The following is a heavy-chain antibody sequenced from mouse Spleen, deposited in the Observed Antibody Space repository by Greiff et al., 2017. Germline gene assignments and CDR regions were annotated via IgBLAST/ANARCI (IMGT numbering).Heavy chain of an antibody. D-gene: IGHD2-1*01. Sequence: DVHLVESGGGLVKPGGSLKLSCAASGFTFSDYGMHWVRQAPEKGLEWVAYISSGSSTIYYADTVKGRFTISRDNAKNTLFMQMTSLRSEDTAMYYCAREGNYKDYWGQGTTLTVSS. J-gene: IGHJ2*01. CDR1: GFTFSDYG. CDR3: AREGNYKDY. V-gene: IGHV5-17*01. CDR2: ISSGSSTI.